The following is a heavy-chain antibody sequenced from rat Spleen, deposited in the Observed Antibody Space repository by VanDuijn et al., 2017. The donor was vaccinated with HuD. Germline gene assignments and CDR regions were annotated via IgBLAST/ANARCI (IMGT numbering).Heavy chain of an antibody. J-gene: IGHJ2*01. Sequence: EVQMVESGGGLVQPGRSLKLSCAASGFTFSNYGMHWIRQAPTKGLEWVTFISRSGYDIYYRDSVKGRFTISRDNAKSTLYLQMDSLRSEDTATYYCATDENYFDFWGQGVMVTVSS. CDR3: ATDENYFDF. CDR1: GFTFSNYG. V-gene: IGHV5-19*01. CDR2: ISRSGYDI.